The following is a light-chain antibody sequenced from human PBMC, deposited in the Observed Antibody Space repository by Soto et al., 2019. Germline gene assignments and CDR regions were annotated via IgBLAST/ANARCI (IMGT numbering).Light chain of an antibody. CDR2: GAA. CDR1: QSVNSNY. J-gene: IGKJ5*01. CDR3: QQYGSSPGT. V-gene: IGKV3-20*01. Sequence: EIVLTQSPGTLSLSPGERGTLSCRASQSVNSNYLAWYQQKPGQAPRLLVHGAAIRATVIADRFSGSGSGADFARHISRLEPEAFEVYYCQQYGSSPGTFGQGTRLEIK.